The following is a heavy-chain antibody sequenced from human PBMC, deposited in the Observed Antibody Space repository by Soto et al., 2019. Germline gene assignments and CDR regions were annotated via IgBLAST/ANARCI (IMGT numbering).Heavy chain of an antibody. V-gene: IGHV4-59*08. CDR3: ANHVTRKYCSGGSCYPA. Sequence: SETLSLTCTVSGGSISSYYWSWIRQPPGKGLEWIGYIYYSGSTNYNPSLKSRVTISVDTSKNQFSLKLSSVTAADTAVYYCANHVTRKYCSGGSCYPAWGQGTLVTVS. D-gene: IGHD2-15*01. J-gene: IGHJ4*02. CDR1: GGSISSYY. CDR2: IYYSGST.